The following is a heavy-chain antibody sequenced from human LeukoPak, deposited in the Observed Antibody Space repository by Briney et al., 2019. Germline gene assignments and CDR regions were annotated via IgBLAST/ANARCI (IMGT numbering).Heavy chain of an antibody. V-gene: IGHV1-46*01. CDR3: ARGRRGYSYGLTPFDY. Sequence: ASVNVSCKASGYTFTSYYMHWVRQAPGQGLEWMGIINPSGGSTSYAQKFQGRGTMTRDTSTSTVYMELSSLRSEDTAVYYCARGRRGYSYGLTPFDYWGQGTLVTVSS. J-gene: IGHJ4*02. D-gene: IGHD5-18*01. CDR1: GYTFTSYY. CDR2: INPSGGST.